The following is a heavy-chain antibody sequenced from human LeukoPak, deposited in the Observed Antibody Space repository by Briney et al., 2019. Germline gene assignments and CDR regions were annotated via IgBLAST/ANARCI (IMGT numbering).Heavy chain of an antibody. D-gene: IGHD2-2*01. V-gene: IGHV3-53*01. J-gene: IGHJ5*02. CDR1: GFTVSSNY. Sequence: PGGSLRLSCAASGFTVSSNYMSWVRQAPGKGLEWVSVIYSGGSTYYADSVKGRFTISRNNSKNTLYLQMNSLRAEDTAVYYCARVVVVPAAGRWFDPWGQGTLVTVSS. CDR2: IYSGGST. CDR3: ARVVVVPAAGRWFDP.